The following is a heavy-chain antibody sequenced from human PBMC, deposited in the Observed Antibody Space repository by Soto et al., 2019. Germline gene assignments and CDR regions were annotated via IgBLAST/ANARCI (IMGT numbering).Heavy chain of an antibody. CDR1: GDMFTSYD. Sequence: GASVKVSCKDSGDMFTSYDINWVRQGTRQGLEWLGRMNPNSGNTGYAQNFQGRVSMTRDKSTSTAYLELRSLTSDDTAVYYCARDTPIAAAGTFGYYYYGMDVWGQGTTVTVSS. D-gene: IGHD6-13*01. CDR2: MNPNSGNT. J-gene: IGHJ6*02. V-gene: IGHV1-8*01. CDR3: ARDTPIAAAGTFGYYYYGMDV.